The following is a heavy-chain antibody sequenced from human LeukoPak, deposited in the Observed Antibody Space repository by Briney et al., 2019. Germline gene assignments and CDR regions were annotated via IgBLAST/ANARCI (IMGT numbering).Heavy chain of an antibody. J-gene: IGHJ1*01. CDR2: IKQDESET. CDR1: EFTFNSYW. Sequence: GGSLRLPCAASEFTFNSYWMSWVRQAPGKGLEWVASIKQDESETFYVDSVKGRFTISRDNSKNTLYLQMNSLRAEDTAVYYCARDSGWYRGYFQHWGQGTLVTVSS. D-gene: IGHD6-19*01. CDR3: ARDSGWYRGYFQH. V-gene: IGHV3-7*01.